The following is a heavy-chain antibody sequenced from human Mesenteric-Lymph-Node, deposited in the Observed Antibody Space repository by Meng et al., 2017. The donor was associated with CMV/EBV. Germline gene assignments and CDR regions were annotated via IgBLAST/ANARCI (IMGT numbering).Heavy chain of an antibody. D-gene: IGHD6-13*01. Sequence: KATGYNFFTDPSSWVRAAPGQGLEWMGWITPDNGKTSYAQRFQGRLSLTTDTSTSTAYMELRSLRSDDTAFYYCARENSSSSYYFDNWGQGTLVTVSS. V-gene: IGHV1-18*01. J-gene: IGHJ4*02. CDR3: ARENSSSSYYFDN. CDR2: ITPDNGKT. CDR1: GYNFFTDP.